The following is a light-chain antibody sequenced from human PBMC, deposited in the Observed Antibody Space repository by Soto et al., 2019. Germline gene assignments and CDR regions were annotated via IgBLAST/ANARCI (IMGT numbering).Light chain of an antibody. J-gene: IGLJ1*01. CDR3: SSYTSTWV. V-gene: IGLV2-14*01. CDR1: SSDIGGYKY. CDR2: DVN. Sequence: QSALTQPASVSGSPGQSITISCTGASSDIGGYKYVSWYQQYPGEAPKLILYDVNSRPSGVSNRFSGSKSGNTAPLTISGLQAVDEADYYCSSYTSTWVFGTGTKVTVL.